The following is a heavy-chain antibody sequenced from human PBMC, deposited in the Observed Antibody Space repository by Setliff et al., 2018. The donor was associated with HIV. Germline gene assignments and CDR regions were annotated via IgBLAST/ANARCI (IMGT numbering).Heavy chain of an antibody. V-gene: IGHV4-39*01. Sequence: PSETLSLTCTVSGGSVTNTKSYWGWIRQPPGKGLEWIASISHSGNTYYNPSLNSRVTISVDTSKNQFSLKLSSVTAADTAVYYCARQQHSSDLKIWNYWGQGTLVTVSS. D-gene: IGHD6-19*01. CDR2: ISHSGNT. CDR3: ARQQHSSDLKIWNY. CDR1: GGSVTNTKSY. J-gene: IGHJ4*02.